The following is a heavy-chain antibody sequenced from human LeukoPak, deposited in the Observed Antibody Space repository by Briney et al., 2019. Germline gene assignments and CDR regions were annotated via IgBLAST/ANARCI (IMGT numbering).Heavy chain of an antibody. CDR1: GGSISSYY. V-gene: IGHV4-59*12. CDR3: ARGPMVRGVVGSYFDY. Sequence: SETLSLTCTVSGGSISSYYWSWIRQPPGKGLEWIGYIYYSGSTNYNPSLKSRVTISVDKSKNQFSLRLSSVTAADTAVYYCARGPMVRGVVGSYFDYWGQGTLVTVSS. J-gene: IGHJ4*02. D-gene: IGHD3-10*01. CDR2: IYYSGST.